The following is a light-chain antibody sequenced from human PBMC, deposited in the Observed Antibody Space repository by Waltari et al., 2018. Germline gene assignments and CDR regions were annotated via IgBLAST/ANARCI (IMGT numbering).Light chain of an antibody. CDR3: QQYYTAPYT. V-gene: IGKV1-5*01. CDR2: DAS. J-gene: IGKJ2*01. Sequence: DIQMTQSPSTLSASVGHRVPITCRASQSIRSWLAWYQQKPGKAPKLLIYDASSLESGVPSRFSGSGSGTEFTLTISSLQAEDVAVYYCQQYYTAPYTFGQGTKLEIK. CDR1: QSIRSW.